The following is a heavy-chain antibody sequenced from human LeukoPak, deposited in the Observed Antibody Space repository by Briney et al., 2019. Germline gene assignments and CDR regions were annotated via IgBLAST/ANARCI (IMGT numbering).Heavy chain of an antibody. D-gene: IGHD6-13*01. CDR2: INLDGSEK. CDR1: GFTFSNIR. V-gene: IGHV3-7*01. CDR3: ARDSEKSSSFAFDI. Sequence: GGSLSLSCAASGFTFSNIRMAWVPQAQGMGLEGVANINLDGSEKAYVDSRKGRCTISRDDAKNSLYLQVNTLQAEDTAVYYCARDSEKSSSFAFDIWGQGTVVTVSS. J-gene: IGHJ3*02.